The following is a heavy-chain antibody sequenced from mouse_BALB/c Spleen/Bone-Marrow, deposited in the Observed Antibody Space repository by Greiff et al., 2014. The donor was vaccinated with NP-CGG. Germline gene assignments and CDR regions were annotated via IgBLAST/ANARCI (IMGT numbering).Heavy chain of an antibody. D-gene: IGHD2-2*01. J-gene: IGHJ4*01. CDR3: IRWLPYAMDY. V-gene: IGHV1-69*02. Sequence: VQLQQSGAELVRPGASVKLSCKASGYTFTNYWINWVKQRPGQGLEWIGNIYPSDSYTNYNQNFKDKATLTVDKSSSTAYMQLSSPTSEDSAVYYCIRWLPYAMDYWGQGTSVTVSS. CDR2: IYPSDSYT. CDR1: GYTFTNYW.